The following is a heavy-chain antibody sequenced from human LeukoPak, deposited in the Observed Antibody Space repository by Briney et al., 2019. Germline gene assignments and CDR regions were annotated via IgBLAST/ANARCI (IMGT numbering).Heavy chain of an antibody. CDR3: AKRPGYCSGGSCFPFDY. CDR1: GFTFSSYW. V-gene: IGHV3-7*05. Sequence: GGSLRLSCAASGFTFSSYWMSWVRQAPGKGLEWGANINQDGNVKYYVDSVKGRFTISRDNAKNSLYLQMNSLRAEDTAVYYCAKRPGYCSGGSCFPFDYWGQGTVVTVSS. J-gene: IGHJ4*02. D-gene: IGHD2-15*01. CDR2: INQDGNVK.